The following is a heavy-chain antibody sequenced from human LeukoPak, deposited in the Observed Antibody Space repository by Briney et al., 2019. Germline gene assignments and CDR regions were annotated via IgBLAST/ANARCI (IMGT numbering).Heavy chain of an antibody. CDR3: ARQIVGASPFDY. CDR1: GGSISSYY. J-gene: IGHJ4*02. D-gene: IGHD1-26*01. CDR2: IYTSGST. V-gene: IGHV4-4*09. Sequence: PSETLSLTCTVSGGSISSYYWSWIRQPPGKGLEWIGYIYTSGSTNYTPSLKSRVTISVDTSKNQFSLKLSSVTAADTAVYYCARQIVGASPFDYWGQGTLVTVSS.